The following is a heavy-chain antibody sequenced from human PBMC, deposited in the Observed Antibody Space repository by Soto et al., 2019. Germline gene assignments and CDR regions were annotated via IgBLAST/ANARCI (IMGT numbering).Heavy chain of an antibody. V-gene: IGHV1-18*01. Sequence: QVQLVQSGAEVKRPGASVKVSCKASGYTFTSYGINWVRQAPGQGLEWMGWISTYNGNANYAQNLQGRVTMTTDTSTSTAYRELRSLRSDDTAVYYCGRVVTGYYYMDVWGKGTTVTVSS. D-gene: IGHD1-20*01. J-gene: IGHJ6*03. CDR2: ISTYNGNA. CDR3: GRVVTGYYYMDV. CDR1: GYTFTSYG.